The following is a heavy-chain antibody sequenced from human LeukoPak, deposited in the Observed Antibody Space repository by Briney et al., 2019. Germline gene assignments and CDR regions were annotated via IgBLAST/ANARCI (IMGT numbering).Heavy chain of an antibody. J-gene: IGHJ4*02. CDR1: GGSISSGDYY. D-gene: IGHD3-16*01. Sequence: SETLSLTCTVSGGSISSGDYYWSWIRQPPGKGLEWIGYIYYSGSTYYNPSLKSRVTISVDTSKNQFSLKLSSVTAADTAVYYCASSHYDYVWGSYSGRRGDDYWGQGILVTVSS. V-gene: IGHV4-30-4*01. CDR2: IYYSGST. CDR3: ASSHYDYVWGSYSGRRGDDY.